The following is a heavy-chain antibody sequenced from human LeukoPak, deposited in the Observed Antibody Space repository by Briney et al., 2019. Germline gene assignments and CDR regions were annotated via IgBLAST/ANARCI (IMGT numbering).Heavy chain of an antibody. CDR3: ARHAVLLWFGELLRGLNWFDP. Sequence: SETLSLTCTVSGGSISSYYWSWIRQPPGKGLEWIGYIYYSGSTNYNPSLKSRVTISVDTSKNQFSLKLSSVTAADTAVYYCARHAVLLWFGELLRGLNWFDPWGQGTLVTVSS. J-gene: IGHJ5*02. CDR1: GGSISSYY. V-gene: IGHV4-59*08. D-gene: IGHD3-10*01. CDR2: IYYSGST.